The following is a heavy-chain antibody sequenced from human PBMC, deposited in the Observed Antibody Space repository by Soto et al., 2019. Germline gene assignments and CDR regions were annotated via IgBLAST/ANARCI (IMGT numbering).Heavy chain of an antibody. D-gene: IGHD5-18*01. CDR1: SGYIVNVYW. CDR3: ARRYGSCFDY. CDR2: TSHDGVT. Sequence: PSETLSLTCAVSSGYIVNVYWWSWVRQSPGKGLEWIGETSHDGVTNYNPSLEGRVTLSVDTSKNQFSLKLSSVTAADTAVYYYARRYGSCFDYWGQGTLVTVSS. V-gene: IGHV4-4*02. J-gene: IGHJ4*02.